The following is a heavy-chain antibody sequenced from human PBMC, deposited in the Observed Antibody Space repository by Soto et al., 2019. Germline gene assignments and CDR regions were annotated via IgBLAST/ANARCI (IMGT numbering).Heavy chain of an antibody. V-gene: IGHV3-21*01. D-gene: IGHD4-4*01. Sequence: EVQLVESGGGLVKPGGSLRLSCAASGFTFSSYSMNWVRQAPGKGLEWVSSISSSSSYIYYADSVKGRFTISRDNAKNSLDLQMNSLRAEDTAVYYCARGEIGVTTVPNWFDPWGQGTLVTVSS. CDR1: GFTFSSYS. J-gene: IGHJ5*02. CDR2: ISSSSSYI. CDR3: ARGEIGVTTVPNWFDP.